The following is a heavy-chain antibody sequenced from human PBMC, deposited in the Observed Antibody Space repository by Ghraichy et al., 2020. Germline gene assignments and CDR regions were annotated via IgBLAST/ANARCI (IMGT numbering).Heavy chain of an antibody. CDR3: AKDTSIAAAGELDY. Sequence: GGSLRLSCAASGFTFDDYAMHWVRQAPGKGLEWVSGISWNSGSIGYADSVKGRFTISRDNAKNSLYLQMNSLRAEDTALYYCAKDTSIAAAGELDYWGQGTLVTVSS. V-gene: IGHV3-9*01. CDR1: GFTFDDYA. CDR2: ISWNSGSI. J-gene: IGHJ4*02. D-gene: IGHD6-13*01.